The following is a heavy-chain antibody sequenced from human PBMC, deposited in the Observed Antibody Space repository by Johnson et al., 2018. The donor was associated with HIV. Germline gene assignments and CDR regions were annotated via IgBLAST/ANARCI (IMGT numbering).Heavy chain of an antibody. D-gene: IGHD6-13*01. V-gene: IGHV3-7*05. CDR3: ARDGVYSSPHDAFDI. Sequence: VQLVESGGGLVQPGGSLRLSCAASGFIFSNYWMSWVRQAPGRGLEWLANINEDGREDYYVDSLKGRFTISRDNARNSLYLQMDSLRPGDSAVYYCARDGVYSSPHDAFDIWGQGTMVTVSP. CDR2: INEDGRED. CDR1: GFIFSNYW. J-gene: IGHJ3*02.